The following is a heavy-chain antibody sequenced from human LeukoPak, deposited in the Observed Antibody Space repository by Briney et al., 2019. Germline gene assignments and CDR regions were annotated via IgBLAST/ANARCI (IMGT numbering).Heavy chain of an antibody. V-gene: IGHV3-30*02. Sequence: GSLRLSCAASGFTFSSYGMHWVRQAPGKGLEWVAFIRYDGSHKYYTDSVKGRFTISRDNSKNTLYLQVNSLRVEDTAVYYCAKDRRSDFVGYFDYWGQGTLVTVSS. D-gene: IGHD4-23*01. CDR2: IRYDGSHK. CDR3: AKDRRSDFVGYFDY. CDR1: GFTFSSYG. J-gene: IGHJ4*02.